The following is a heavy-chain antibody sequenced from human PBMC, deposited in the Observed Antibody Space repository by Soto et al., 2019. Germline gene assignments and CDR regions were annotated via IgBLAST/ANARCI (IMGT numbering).Heavy chain of an antibody. Sequence: GESLKISCKGSGYSFTSYRIGWGRQMPGKSLEWMGIIYPGDSDTRYSPSFQGPGTISADKSISTAYLQWSSLKASDTAMYYCARLQFRDSSGYYDDDIYYYYGMDVWGQGTTVTVSS. CDR3: ARLQFRDSSGYYDDDIYYYYGMDV. V-gene: IGHV5-51*01. CDR1: GYSFTSYR. J-gene: IGHJ6*02. D-gene: IGHD3-22*01. CDR2: IYPGDSDT.